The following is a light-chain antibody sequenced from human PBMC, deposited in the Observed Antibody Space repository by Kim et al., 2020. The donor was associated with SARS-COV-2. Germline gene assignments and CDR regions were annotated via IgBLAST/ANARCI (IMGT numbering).Light chain of an antibody. J-gene: IGKJ2*01. Sequence: SASSRDRVTITCRASQSISNYLSGFQHKPGKAPDLLIYATSSLQSGVPSRFSGSASGTDFSLTIISLRPGDSATYYCQQSYSTPRTFGQGTKREI. CDR3: QQSYSTPRT. CDR2: ATS. V-gene: IGKV1-39*01. CDR1: QSISNY.